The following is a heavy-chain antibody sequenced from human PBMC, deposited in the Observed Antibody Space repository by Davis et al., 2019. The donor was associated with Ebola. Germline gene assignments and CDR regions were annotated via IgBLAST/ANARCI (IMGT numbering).Heavy chain of an antibody. V-gene: IGHV3-48*02. CDR3: ARLFGVIPVFDY. Sequence: GESLKISCAASGFTFSSYTMNWVRQAPGKELEWLSYISSSSLTTYSADSVKGRFTVSRDNAKNSLYLEMNSLRDEDTAVYYCARLFGVIPVFDYWGQGTLVTVSS. CDR1: GFTFSSYT. CDR2: ISSSSLTT. J-gene: IGHJ4*02. D-gene: IGHD3-3*01.